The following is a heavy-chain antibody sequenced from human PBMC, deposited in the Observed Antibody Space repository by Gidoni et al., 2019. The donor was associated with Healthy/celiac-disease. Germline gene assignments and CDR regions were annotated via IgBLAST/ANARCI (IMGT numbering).Heavy chain of an antibody. CDR3: ARHVVEQLVTL. D-gene: IGHD6-13*01. CDR2: IYYIGST. V-gene: IGHV4-39*01. Sequence: QLQLPESGPGLVQPSETLSLPSPVSGCPISSSSYYWGWYRQPPGKGLEWIGSIYYIGSTYYNPSLKSRVTISVDTSKNQFSLKLSSVTAADTAVYYCARHVVEQLVTLWGQGTLVTVSS. CDR1: GCPISSSSYY. J-gene: IGHJ4*02.